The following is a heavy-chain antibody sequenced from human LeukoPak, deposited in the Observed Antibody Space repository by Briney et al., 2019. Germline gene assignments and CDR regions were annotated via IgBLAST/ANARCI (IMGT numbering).Heavy chain of an antibody. V-gene: IGHV3-23*01. D-gene: IGHD2-8*01. CDR1: GGSISSSSYY. CDR3: AKDRGLYPDAFDI. CDR2: ISGSGGST. J-gene: IGHJ3*02. Sequence: ETLSLTCTVSGGSISSSSYYWGWIRQAPGKGLEWVSAISGSGGSTYYADSVKGRFTISRDNSKNTLYLQMNSLRAEDTAVYYCAKDRGLYPDAFDIWGQGTMVTVSS.